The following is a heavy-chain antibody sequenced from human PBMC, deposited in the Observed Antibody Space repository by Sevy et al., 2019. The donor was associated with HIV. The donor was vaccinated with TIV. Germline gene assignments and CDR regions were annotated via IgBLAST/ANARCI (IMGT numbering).Heavy chain of an antibody. CDR1: GFTFSSYS. CDR3: ARGRCTVTFNFDY. J-gene: IGHJ4*02. CDR2: ISSSSSYI. D-gene: IGHD4-17*01. V-gene: IGHV3-21*01. Sequence: GGSLRLSCAASGFTFSSYSMNWVRQAPGKGLEWVSSISSSSSYIYYADSVKGRFTISRDNAKNSLYLQMNSLRAEDTAVYYCARGRCTVTFNFDYWGQRTLVTVSS.